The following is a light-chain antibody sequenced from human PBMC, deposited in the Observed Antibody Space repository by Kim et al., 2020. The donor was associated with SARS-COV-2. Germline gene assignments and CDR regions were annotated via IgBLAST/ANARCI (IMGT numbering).Light chain of an antibody. V-gene: IGKV3-11*01. Sequence: PGERATLSCTASQSIDTSLSWYQHRPDQAPRLLVYDASIRATGVPDKFSGSGSGTDFTLTISSLEPEDFSTYYCQQRDSWPPAVSFGGGTKVDIK. CDR1: QSIDTS. CDR2: DAS. CDR3: QQRDSWPPAVS. J-gene: IGKJ4*01.